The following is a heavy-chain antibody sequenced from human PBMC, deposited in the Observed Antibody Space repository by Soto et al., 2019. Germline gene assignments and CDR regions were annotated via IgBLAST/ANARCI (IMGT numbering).Heavy chain of an antibody. CDR3: ARDGMLLSTVTTQLFLAC. V-gene: IGHV3-33*01. J-gene: IGHJ1*01. Sequence: GGSLRLSCAASGFTFSSYGMHWVRQAPGKGLEWVAVIWYDGSNKYYADSVKGRFTISRDNSKNTLYLQMNSLRAEDTAVYYCARDGMLLSTVTTQLFLACWSRGSLV. CDR1: GFTFSSYG. D-gene: IGHD4-4*01. CDR2: IWYDGSNK.